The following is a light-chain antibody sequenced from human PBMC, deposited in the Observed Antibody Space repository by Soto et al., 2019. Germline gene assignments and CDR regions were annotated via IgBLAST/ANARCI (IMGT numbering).Light chain of an antibody. V-gene: IGKV1-39*01. J-gene: IGKJ2*01. CDR3: QQSYSTPFMYT. Sequence: DIQMTQSPSSLSASVGDRVTITCRASQSISSYLNWYQQKPGKAPKLLIYAASSLQSGVPSRFSGSGSRTDFTHTISSLQPEDFATYYCQQSYSTPFMYTFGQGTKLEIK. CDR2: AAS. CDR1: QSISSY.